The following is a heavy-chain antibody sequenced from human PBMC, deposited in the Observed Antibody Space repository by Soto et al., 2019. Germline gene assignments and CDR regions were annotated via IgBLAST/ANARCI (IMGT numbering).Heavy chain of an antibody. CDR1: GGTFGNLC. V-gene: IGHV1-69*13. CDR3: ARDREDGSGTKYNWFDS. CDR2: TIPIFDTP. D-gene: IGHD3-10*01. J-gene: IGHJ5*01. Sequence: SVKVSCKAPGGTFGNLCISWLLQAHGQGLEWMGGTIPIFDTPHYAEKFRDRLTITADATSTAYMELTSLSSEDTATYYCARDREDGSGTKYNWFDSWGQGTLVTVSS.